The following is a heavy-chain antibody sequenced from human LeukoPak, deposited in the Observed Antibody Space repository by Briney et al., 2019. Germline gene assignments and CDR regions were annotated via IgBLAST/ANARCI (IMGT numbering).Heavy chain of an antibody. Sequence: SQTLSLTCAISGDSVSSNSAVCNWIRQSPSRGLEWLGRTYYRSRWYNDYAVSVKSRISVNPDTSKNQFPLQLNSVTPEDTAVYYSTRGGAAAGFDFWGQGTLVTVSS. J-gene: IGHJ4*02. CDR1: GDSVSSNSAV. CDR3: TRGGAAAGFDF. D-gene: IGHD6-13*01. V-gene: IGHV6-1*01. CDR2: TYYRSRWYN.